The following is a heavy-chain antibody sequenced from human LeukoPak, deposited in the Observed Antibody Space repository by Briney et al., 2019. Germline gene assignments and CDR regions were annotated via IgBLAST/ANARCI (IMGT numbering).Heavy chain of an antibody. CDR3: ARGIAAAGSYFDY. CDR1: GYTFTGYY. D-gene: IGHD6-13*01. CDR2: INPNNGGT. J-gene: IGHJ4*02. Sequence: ASVKVSCKASGYTFTGYYIHWVRQAPGQGLEWMGRINPNNGGTNYAQKFQGRVTITADESTSTAYMELSSLRSEDTAVYYCARGIAAAGSYFDYWGQGTLVTVSS. V-gene: IGHV1-2*06.